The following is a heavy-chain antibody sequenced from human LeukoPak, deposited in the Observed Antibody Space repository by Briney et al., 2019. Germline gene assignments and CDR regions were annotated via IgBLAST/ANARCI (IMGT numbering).Heavy chain of an antibody. CDR3: ARGRHCSSTSCSDDAFDI. V-gene: IGHV3-74*01. Sequence: AGGSLRLSCAASGFTFSSYWMHWVRQAPGKGLVWVSRINSDGSSTSYADSVKGRFTISRDNAKNTLYLQMNSPRAEDTAVYYCARGRHCSSTSCSDDAFDIWGQGTMVTVSS. CDR1: GFTFSSYW. CDR2: INSDGSST. J-gene: IGHJ3*02. D-gene: IGHD2-2*01.